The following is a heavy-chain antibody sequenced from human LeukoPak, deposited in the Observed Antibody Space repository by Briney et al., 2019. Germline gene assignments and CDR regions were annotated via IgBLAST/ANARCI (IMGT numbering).Heavy chain of an antibody. J-gene: IGHJ4*02. CDR1: GFTVSSNY. CDR2: IYSGGST. CDR3: ASRLRYFDWLYGDYFDY. D-gene: IGHD3-9*01. Sequence: GGSLRLSCAASGFTVSSNYVSWVRQAPGKGPEWVSVIYSGGSTYYADSVKGRFTISRDNSKNTLYLQMNSLRAEDTAVYYCASRLRYFDWLYGDYFDYWGQGTLVTVSS. V-gene: IGHV3-66*01.